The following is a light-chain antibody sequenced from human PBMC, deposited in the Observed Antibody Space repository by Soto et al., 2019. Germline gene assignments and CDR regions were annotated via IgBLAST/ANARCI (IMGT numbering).Light chain of an antibody. V-gene: IGKV3-20*01. CDR2: GAS. Sequence: EIALTQSPGALSVSPRERATVSCRASQTVSSGFLAWYQQKVGQAPRLLISGASSRATGIPDRFSGSGSGTDFTLTIDSLEPEDFAVYYCHQYYSSPTTFGGGTKVDI. CDR1: QTVSSGF. J-gene: IGKJ4*01. CDR3: HQYYSSPTT.